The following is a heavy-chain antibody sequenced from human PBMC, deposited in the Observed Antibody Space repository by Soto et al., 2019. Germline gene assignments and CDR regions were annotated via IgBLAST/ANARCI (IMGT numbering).Heavy chain of an antibody. V-gene: IGHV4-30-4*01. D-gene: IGHD5-18*01. Sequence: KASETLSLTCTVSGGSISSGDYYWSWIRQPPGKGLEWIGYIYYSGSTYYNPSLKSRVTISVDTSKNQFSLKLSSVTAADTAVYYCARVSGYSYGPYYFDYWGQGTLVTVSS. CDR2: IYYSGST. J-gene: IGHJ4*02. CDR3: ARVSGYSYGPYYFDY. CDR1: GGSISSGDYY.